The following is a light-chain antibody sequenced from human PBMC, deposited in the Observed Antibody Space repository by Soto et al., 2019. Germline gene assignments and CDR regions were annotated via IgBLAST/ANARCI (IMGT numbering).Light chain of an antibody. CDR2: DVS. CDR1: NSDVGAYDY. V-gene: IGLV2-14*03. J-gene: IGLJ2*01. Sequence: QSALTQPASVSGSPGQSITISCTGTNSDVGAYDYVSWYQQHPGTAPKLMIYDVSNRPSGVSNRFSGSKSGNTASLTISGLQAEDEADYYCSSYTDTSTYVVFGGGTQLTVL. CDR3: SSYTDTSTYVV.